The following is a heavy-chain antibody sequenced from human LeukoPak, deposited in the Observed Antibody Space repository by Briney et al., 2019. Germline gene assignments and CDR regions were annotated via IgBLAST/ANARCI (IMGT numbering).Heavy chain of an antibody. J-gene: IGHJ2*01. CDR3: ARDLRAPTWYFGL. CDR1: GFTFSSYS. Sequence: GGSLRLSCAAPGFTFSSYSMNWVRQAPGKGLEWISYIDTSSATIYYADSVKGRFTISRDDAKNSLYLQMNSLRAEDTAVYYCARDLRAPTWYFGLWGRGTLVTVSS. V-gene: IGHV3-48*01. CDR2: IDTSSATI.